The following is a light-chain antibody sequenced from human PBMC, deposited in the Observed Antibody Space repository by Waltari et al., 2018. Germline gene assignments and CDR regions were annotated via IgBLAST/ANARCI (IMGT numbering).Light chain of an antibody. V-gene: IGKV1-8*01. CDR2: AAS. Sequence: AIRMTQSPSSFSASTGDRVTITCRASQGISTYLAWYQQKSGKAPKLLIYAASTLQSGVPSRFSGSGSGTDFTLTISCLQSEDFAIYYCQQYYTYPRTFGQGTKVEIK. CDR3: QQYYTYPRT. J-gene: IGKJ1*01. CDR1: QGISTY.